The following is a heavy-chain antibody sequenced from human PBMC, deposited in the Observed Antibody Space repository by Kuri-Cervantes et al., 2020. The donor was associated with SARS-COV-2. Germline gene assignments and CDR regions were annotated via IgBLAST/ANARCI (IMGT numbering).Heavy chain of an antibody. CDR1: GGSISSYY. J-gene: IGHJ6*03. D-gene: IGHD2-15*01. CDR2: IYTSGST. CDR3: SQIAQYYYYYYMDV. Sequence: SETLSLTCTVSGGSISSYYWSWIRQPAGRGLEWIGRIYTSGSTNYNPSLKSRVTISVDTSKNQFSLKLSTVTAADTAVYYCSQIAQYYYYYYMDVWGKGTTVTVSS. V-gene: IGHV4-4*07.